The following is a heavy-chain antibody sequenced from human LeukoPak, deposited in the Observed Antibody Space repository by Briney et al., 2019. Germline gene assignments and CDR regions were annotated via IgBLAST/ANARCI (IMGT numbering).Heavy chain of an antibody. D-gene: IGHD3-3*01. CDR3: ASFWSGYFDY. J-gene: IGHJ4*02. CDR2: MREDGSQI. CDR1: GFTFSNYW. V-gene: IGHV3-7*01. Sequence: GGSLRLSCAASGFTFSNYWMSWVRQAPGKGLEWVANMREDGSQIYYVDSVKGRFTISRDNAKNSLYLQMNSLRTEDTAVYYCASFWSGYFDYWGRGTLVTVSS.